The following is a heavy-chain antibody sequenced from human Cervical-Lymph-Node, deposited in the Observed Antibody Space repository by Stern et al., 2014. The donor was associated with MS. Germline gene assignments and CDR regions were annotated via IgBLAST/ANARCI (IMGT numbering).Heavy chain of an antibody. CDR1: GYSFTNSY. V-gene: IGHV1-46*01. D-gene: IGHD2-2*01. CDR2: IKPNDCNT. Sequence: VQLVESGAEVKKPGASVKVSCKASGYSFTNSYIHWVRQAPGQVLEWMGIIKPNDCNTNYAHKFQGRVTMTSDTSTSTVHMELSSLGSDDTAVYYCASSSCYVVCNMDVWGQGTTVTVSS. J-gene: IGHJ6*02. CDR3: ASSSCYVVCNMDV.